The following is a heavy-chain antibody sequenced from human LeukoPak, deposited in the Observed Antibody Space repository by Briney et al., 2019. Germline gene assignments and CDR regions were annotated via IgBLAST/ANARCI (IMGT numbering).Heavy chain of an antibody. J-gene: IGHJ5*02. Sequence: GASVKVSCKASGYTFSGYYIHWVRQAPGQGLRWMGWVNPNTGYTKYAQDYQGRVTMTRDMSVNTAYMDMERLRSDDTAVYYCARAEMPITTGELDLWGQGTLVTVSS. CDR3: ARAEMPITTGELDL. D-gene: IGHD4-11*01. CDR2: VNPNTGYT. CDR1: GYTFSGYY. V-gene: IGHV1-2*02.